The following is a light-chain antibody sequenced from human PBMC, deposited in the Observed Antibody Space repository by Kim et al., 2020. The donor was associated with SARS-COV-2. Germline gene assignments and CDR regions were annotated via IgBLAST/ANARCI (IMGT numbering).Light chain of an antibody. J-gene: IGLJ3*02. CDR1: SGSIGSNY. V-gene: IGLV6-57*01. CDR2: EDN. Sequence: NFMLTQPHSVSDSPGKTVTISCTRSSGSIGSNYVQWYQQRPGRSPTTVIYEDNQRPSGVPDRFSGSIDSSSNSASLTISGLKTEDEADYYCQSYDSSSWVFGGGTKLTVL. CDR3: QSYDSSSWV.